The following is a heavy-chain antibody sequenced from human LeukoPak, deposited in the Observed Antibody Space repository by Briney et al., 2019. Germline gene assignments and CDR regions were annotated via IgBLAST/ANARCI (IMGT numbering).Heavy chain of an antibody. CDR2: ISGSGGST. V-gene: IGHV3-23*01. CDR1: GFTFSSYA. D-gene: IGHD6-13*01. J-gene: IGHJ4*02. Sequence: PGGSLRLSCAASGFTFSSYAMSWVRQAPGKGLEWVSAISGSGGSTYYADSVKGRFTIPRDNSKNTLYLQMNSLGAEDTAVYYCAKDPRYSSSWYYGDYWGQGTLVTVSS. CDR3: AKDPRYSSSWYYGDY.